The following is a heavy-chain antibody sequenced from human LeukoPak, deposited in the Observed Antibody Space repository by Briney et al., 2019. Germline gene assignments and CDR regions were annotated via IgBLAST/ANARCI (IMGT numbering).Heavy chain of an antibody. CDR3: ARKNYDFWSGYYFDY. J-gene: IGHJ4*02. Sequence: SETLSLTCTVSGGSISSYYWSWIRQPPGKGLEWIGYIYYSGSTNYNPSLKSRVTISVDTSKNQFSLKLSSVTAADTAVYYCARKNYDFWSGYYFDYWGQGTLVTVSS. V-gene: IGHV4-59*12. CDR2: IYYSGST. D-gene: IGHD3-3*01. CDR1: GGSISSYY.